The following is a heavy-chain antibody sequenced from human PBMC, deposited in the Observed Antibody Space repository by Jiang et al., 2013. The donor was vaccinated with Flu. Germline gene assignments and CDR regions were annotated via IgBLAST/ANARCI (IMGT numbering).Heavy chain of an antibody. CDR3: ARAASPFHYYYMDV. Sequence: SVEVSCKTSGYSFTGYYIHWVRQAPGQGLEWMGWINPNSGDTNYAQKFQGRVTMTRDTSISTSYMELSRLRSDDTAVFYCARAASPFHYYYMDVWGKGTTVTVSS. CDR2: INPNSGDT. CDR1: GYSFTGYY. J-gene: IGHJ6*03. V-gene: IGHV1-2*02.